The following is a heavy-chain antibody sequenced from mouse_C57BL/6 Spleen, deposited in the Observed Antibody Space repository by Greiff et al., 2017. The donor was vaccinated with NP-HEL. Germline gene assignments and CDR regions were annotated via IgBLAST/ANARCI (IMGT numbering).Heavy chain of an antibody. CDR1: GYAFSSYW. CDR2: IYPGSGST. V-gene: IGHV1-55*01. CDR3: ARRPYYYGSSYGYFDV. D-gene: IGHD1-1*01. Sequence: QVQLQQSGAELVKPGASVKISCKASGYAFSSYWMNWVKQRPGKGLEWIGDIYPGSGSTNYNEKFKSKATLTVDTSSSTAYMQLSSLTSEDSAVYYCARRPYYYGSSYGYFDVWGTGTTVTVSS. J-gene: IGHJ1*03.